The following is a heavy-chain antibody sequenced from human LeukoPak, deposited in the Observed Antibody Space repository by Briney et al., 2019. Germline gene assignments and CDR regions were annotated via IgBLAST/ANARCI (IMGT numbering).Heavy chain of an antibody. D-gene: IGHD3-10*01. V-gene: IGHV3-30-3*01. CDR3: ARERVSSAYYYYGMDV. CDR1: GYTLTELS. Sequence: SCKVSGYTLTELSMHWVRQAPGKGLEWVAVISYDGSNKYYADSVKGRFTISRDNSKNTLYLQMNSLRAKDTAVYYCARERVSSAYYYYGMDVWGQGTTVTVSS. CDR2: ISYDGSNK. J-gene: IGHJ6*02.